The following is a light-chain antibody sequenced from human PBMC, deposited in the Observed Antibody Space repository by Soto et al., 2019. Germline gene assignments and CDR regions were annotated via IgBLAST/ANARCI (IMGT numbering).Light chain of an antibody. CDR2: HAS. Sequence: DIQITQSPSSLSASVGDRVTITCRASQSISGWLAWYQQKPGKAPRLLIYHASNLQSGVPSRFSGSGSATEFTLTISGLQPDDFATYYCQQYDSYSLTFGQGTKVEIK. CDR3: QQYDSYSLT. J-gene: IGKJ1*01. CDR1: QSISGW. V-gene: IGKV1-5*01.